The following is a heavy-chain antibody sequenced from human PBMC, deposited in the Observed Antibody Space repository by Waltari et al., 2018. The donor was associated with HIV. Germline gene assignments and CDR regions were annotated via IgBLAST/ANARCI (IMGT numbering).Heavy chain of an antibody. J-gene: IGHJ3*02. CDR1: GFTFSSYG. D-gene: IGHD3-16*01. CDR3: VKERGPFNGFDI. CDR2: IWSYGYNK. Sequence: QVYLMESGGGVVQPGGSLKLSCAASGFTFSSYGMHWVRQAPGKGLDGVSVIWSYGYNKVYADPVRGRFTFSRDNSKYTLSLQMNGLRAEDTALYYCVKERGPFNGFDIWGQGTMVTVSS. V-gene: IGHV3-33*06.